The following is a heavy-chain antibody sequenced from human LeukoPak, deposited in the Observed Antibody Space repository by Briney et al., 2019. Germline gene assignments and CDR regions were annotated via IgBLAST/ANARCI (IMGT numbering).Heavy chain of an antibody. V-gene: IGHV3-74*01. CDR3: VADSGNRSGGDF. J-gene: IGHJ4*02. CDR2: VNRAGANI. Sequence: AGSLRPSCTGAIFTFSNYWIHWVRQLAGSGLLWVARVNRAGANILYADSVEGRFTISRDNAKNTVYLQMNSLRPDDTAVYYCVADSGNRSGGDFWGQGALVTVSS. CDR1: IFTFSNYW. D-gene: IGHD1-26*01.